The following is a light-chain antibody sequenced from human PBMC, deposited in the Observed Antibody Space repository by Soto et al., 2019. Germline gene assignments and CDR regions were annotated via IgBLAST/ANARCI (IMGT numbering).Light chain of an antibody. CDR1: ESVSSSY. CDR3: QQYGSSPFT. Sequence: EIVLTQSPGTLSLSPGESATLSCGASESVSSSYLAWYQQKPGQAPRLLIYGATTRLRGVPDRFSGSGSGTDFTLNISRLEPEDFAVYYCQQYGSSPFTFGPGTKVDI. V-gene: IGKV3-20*01. J-gene: IGKJ3*01. CDR2: GAT.